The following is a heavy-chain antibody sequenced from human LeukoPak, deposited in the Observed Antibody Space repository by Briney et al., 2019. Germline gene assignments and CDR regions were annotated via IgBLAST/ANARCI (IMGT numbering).Heavy chain of an antibody. Sequence: PSQTLSLTCTVSGGSISSGGYYWSWIRQHPGKGLEWIGYIYYSGSTYYNPSLKSRVTISVDTSKNQFSLKLSSVTAADTAVYYCARLNRGDYVRGPFDYWGQGTLVTVSS. J-gene: IGHJ4*02. CDR3: ARLNRGDYVRGPFDY. CDR2: IYYSGST. D-gene: IGHD2-21*02. V-gene: IGHV4-31*03. CDR1: GGSISSGGYY.